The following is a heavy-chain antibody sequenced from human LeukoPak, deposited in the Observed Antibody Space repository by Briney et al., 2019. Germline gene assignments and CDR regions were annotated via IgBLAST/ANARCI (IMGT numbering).Heavy chain of an antibody. V-gene: IGHV4-59*01. Sequence: PSETLSLTCTVSGDSISSGFWSWIRQPPGKGLEWIGYIYYSGSTSYNPSLKSRVTISVDTSKNHFSLKLSSVTAADTAVYYCARILVVATDYFDYRGQGALVTVSS. D-gene: IGHD1-26*01. J-gene: IGHJ4*02. CDR3: ARILVVATDYFDY. CDR1: GDSISSGF. CDR2: IYYSGST.